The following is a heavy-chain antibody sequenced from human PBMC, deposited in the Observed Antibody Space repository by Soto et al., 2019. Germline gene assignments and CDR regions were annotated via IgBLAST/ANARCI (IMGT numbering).Heavy chain of an antibody. Sequence: EVQLVESGGGLVQPGGSVRLSCAVSGFTLSDYYMEWVRQAPGKGLEWIGRTRNKDNSHTTEYAASVKGRFTISRDDAENSVYLQTNSLKTEYTAVYYCARTPGPFHLMGQGTMVTVSS. J-gene: IGHJ3*01. CDR2: TRNKDNSHTT. D-gene: IGHD2-2*01. V-gene: IGHV3-72*01. CDR1: GFTLSDYY. CDR3: ARTPGPFHL.